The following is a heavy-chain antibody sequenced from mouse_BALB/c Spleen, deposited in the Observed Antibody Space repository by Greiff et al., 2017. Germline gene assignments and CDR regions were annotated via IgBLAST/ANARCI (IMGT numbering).Heavy chain of an antibody. J-gene: IGHJ4*01. CDR3: ATLGYDAGAMDY. CDR1: GYTFTSYT. Sequence: QVQLKQSGAELARPGASVKMSCKASGYTFTSYTMHWVKQRPGQGLEWIGYINPSSGYTNYNQKFKDKATLTADKSSSTAYMQLSSLTSEDSAVYYCATLGYDAGAMDYWGQGTSVTVSS. V-gene: IGHV1-4*01. D-gene: IGHD2-14*01. CDR2: INPSSGYT.